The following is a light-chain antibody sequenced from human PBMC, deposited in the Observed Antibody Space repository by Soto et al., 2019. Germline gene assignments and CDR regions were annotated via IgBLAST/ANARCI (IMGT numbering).Light chain of an antibody. J-gene: IGKJ4*01. CDR2: GAS. Sequence: EPVLTQSPGTLSLSPGERATLSCRASQTVNNNYLAWYQQIPGQAPRLLISGASGRATGTPDRFSGSASGTDFTLPISRLEPEDFAVYYGQQYGSASLPFGGGTKV. CDR1: QTVNNNY. V-gene: IGKV3-20*01. CDR3: QQYGSASLP.